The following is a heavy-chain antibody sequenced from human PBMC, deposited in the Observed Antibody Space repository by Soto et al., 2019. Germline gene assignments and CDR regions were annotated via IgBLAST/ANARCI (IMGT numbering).Heavy chain of an antibody. CDR3: ARGPHITIFGVVIISFWFDP. Sequence: ASVKVSCKASGYTFTSYDINWVRQATGQGLEWMGWMNPNSGSTGYAQKFQGRVTMTRNTSISTAYMELSSLRSEDTAVYYCARGPHITIFGVVIISFWFDPWGQGTLVTVSS. D-gene: IGHD3-3*01. CDR1: GYTFTSYD. CDR2: MNPNSGST. J-gene: IGHJ5*02. V-gene: IGHV1-8*01.